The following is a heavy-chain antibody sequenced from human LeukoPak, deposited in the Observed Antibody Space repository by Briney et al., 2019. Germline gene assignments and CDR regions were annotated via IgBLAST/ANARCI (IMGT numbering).Heavy chain of an antibody. V-gene: IGHV1-24*01. CDR2: FDPEDGET. Sequence: ASVKVSCKVSGYTLTELSMHWVRQAPGKGLEWMGGFDPEDGETTYTQKFQGRVTMTRDMSTSTVYMELSSLRSEDTGVYYCAREGGDTPMVKFDSWGQGTLVTVSS. D-gene: IGHD5-18*01. J-gene: IGHJ4*02. CDR1: GYTLTELS. CDR3: AREGGDTPMVKFDS.